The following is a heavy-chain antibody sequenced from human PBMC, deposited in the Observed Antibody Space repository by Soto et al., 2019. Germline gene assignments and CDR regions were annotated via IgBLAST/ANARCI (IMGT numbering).Heavy chain of an antibody. CDR2: ISYDGSKT. CDR3: ATENKNWELLY. V-gene: IGHV3-30-3*01. Sequence: QVQLVESGGGVVQPGRSLRLSCAASGFTFSGYAMHWVRQAPGKGLEWVAVISYDGSKTYHADSVKGRFTISRDNSKNTLYLQMNSLRAADTAVYYCATENKNWELLYWGQGTLVTVSS. CDR1: GFTFSGYA. D-gene: IGHD1-26*01. J-gene: IGHJ4*02.